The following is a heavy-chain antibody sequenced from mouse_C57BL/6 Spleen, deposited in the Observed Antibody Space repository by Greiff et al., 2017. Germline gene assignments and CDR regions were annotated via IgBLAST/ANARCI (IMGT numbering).Heavy chain of an antibody. CDR1: GYTFTGYW. V-gene: IGHV1-9*01. D-gene: IGHD1-1*01. Sequence: VQLKESGAELMKPGASVKLSCKATGYTFTGYWIEWVKQRPGHGLEWIGEILPGSGSTNYNEKFKGKATFTADTSSNTAYMQLSSLTTEDSAIYYCARDGLYYYGSSPYWYFDVWGTGTTVTVSS. CDR2: ILPGSGST. J-gene: IGHJ1*03. CDR3: ARDGLYYYGSSPYWYFDV.